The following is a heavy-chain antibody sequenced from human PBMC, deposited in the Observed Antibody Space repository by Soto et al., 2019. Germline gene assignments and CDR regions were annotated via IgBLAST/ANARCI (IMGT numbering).Heavy chain of an antibody. CDR2: ISYDGSNK. CDR3: ARETQRMVYAIMLDY. D-gene: IGHD2-8*01. V-gene: IGHV3-30-3*01. CDR1: GFTFSSYA. J-gene: IGHJ4*02. Sequence: GGSLRRSCAASGFTFSSYAMHWVRQAPGKGLEWVAVISYDGSNKYYADSVKGRFTISRDNSKNTLYLQMNSLRAEDTAVYYCARETQRMVYAIMLDYWGQGTLVTVSS.